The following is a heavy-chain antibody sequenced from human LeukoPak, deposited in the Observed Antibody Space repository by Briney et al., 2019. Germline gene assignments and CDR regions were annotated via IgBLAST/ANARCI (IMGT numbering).Heavy chain of an antibody. V-gene: IGHV4-34*01. CDR1: GGSFSGSY. CDR3: ARGITMVRDVIGPGNYYMDV. CDR2: INHSGST. J-gene: IGHJ6*03. Sequence: SSETLSLTCAGYGGSFSGSYWSWIRQPPGKGLEWIGEINHSGSTNYNPSLKSRVTISVDTSKNQFSLKLSSVTAADTAVYYCARGITMVRDVIGPGNYYMDVWGKGTTVTVSS. D-gene: IGHD3-10*01.